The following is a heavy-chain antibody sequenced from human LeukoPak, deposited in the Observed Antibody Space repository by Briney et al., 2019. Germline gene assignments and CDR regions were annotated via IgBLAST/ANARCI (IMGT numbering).Heavy chain of an antibody. CDR1: GYTFTSYG. CDR3: ARAGYCGDGGCRGGSAFGV. J-gene: IGHJ3*01. V-gene: IGHV1-18*01. D-gene: IGHD2-15*01. Sequence: GASVKVSCKASGYTFTSYGISWVRQAPGQGLEWMGWISAYNGNTNYAQKLQGRFTVTTDTSTNTAYMELRSLTHDDTAVYYCARAGYCGDGGCRGGSAFGVWGQGTMVTVSS. CDR2: ISAYNGNT.